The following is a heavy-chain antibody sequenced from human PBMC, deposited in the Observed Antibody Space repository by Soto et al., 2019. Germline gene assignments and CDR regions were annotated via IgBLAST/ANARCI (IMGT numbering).Heavy chain of an antibody. CDR1: GCSSTSYW. Sequence: VELKKICNKGSGCSSTSYWIGWVRQMPGKGLEWMGIIYPGDSDTRYSPSFQGQVTISADKSISTAYLQWSSLKASDTAIYYCAKKQSDYYGMAVWGQGTTVPVSS. J-gene: IGHJ6*02. CDR3: AKKQSDYYGMAV. D-gene: IGHD3-3*01. CDR2: IYPGDSDT. V-gene: IGHV5-51*01.